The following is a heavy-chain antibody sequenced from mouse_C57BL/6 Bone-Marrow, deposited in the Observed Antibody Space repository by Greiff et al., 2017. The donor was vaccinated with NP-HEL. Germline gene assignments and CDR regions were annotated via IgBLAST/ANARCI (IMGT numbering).Heavy chain of an antibody. CDR2: ISDGGSYT. J-gene: IGHJ1*03. CDR1: GFTFSSYA. Sequence: EVKLMESGGGLVKPGGSLKLSCAASGFTFSSYAMSWVRQTPEKRLEWVATISDGGSYTYYPDNVKGRCTISRDNAKNNLYLQMSHLKSEDTAMYYCARDDWINWYFDVWGTGTTVTVSS. V-gene: IGHV5-4*01. CDR3: ARDDWINWYFDV. D-gene: IGHD2-13*01.